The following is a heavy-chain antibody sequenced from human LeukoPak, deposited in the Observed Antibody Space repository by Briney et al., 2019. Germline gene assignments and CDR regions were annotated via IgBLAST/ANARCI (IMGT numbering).Heavy chain of an antibody. CDR2: INEDGSII. D-gene: IGHD3-3*01. J-gene: IGHJ4*02. Sequence: GGSLRLSCAASGFGFNGYWMRWVRQAPGKGLEWVSRINEDGSIITYADSVKGRFTISRENAKNTVYLQMNNLRPEDTAVYYCVRDLILVWTPGDDFDHWGQGTLVTVSS. V-gene: IGHV3-74*03. CDR1: GFGFNGYW. CDR3: VRDLILVWTPGDDFDH.